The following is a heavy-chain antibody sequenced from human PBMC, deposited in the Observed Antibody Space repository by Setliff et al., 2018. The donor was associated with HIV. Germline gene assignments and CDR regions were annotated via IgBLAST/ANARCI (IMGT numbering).Heavy chain of an antibody. J-gene: IGHJ6*02. CDR1: GFTFSGYV. V-gene: IGHV3-48*04. CDR2: ISSSSSTI. D-gene: IGHD1-26*01. CDR3: AGASVGATNYYYYGMDV. Sequence: GESLKISCAASGFTFSGYVMNWVRQAPGKGLEWVSYISSSSSTIYYADSVKGRFTTSRDNAKNSLYLQMNSLRAEDTAVYYCAGASVGATNYYYYGMDVWGQGTTVTVSS.